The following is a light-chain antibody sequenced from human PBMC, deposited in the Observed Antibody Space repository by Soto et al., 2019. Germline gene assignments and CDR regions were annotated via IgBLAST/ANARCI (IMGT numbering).Light chain of an antibody. Sequence: DIQMTQSPSTLSASVGDRVTITCRASQSITNWLAWYQQRPGNAPKLLIYKASTLKSGVPSRFSGSGSGTEFTLTISGLPPDDFAAYYCQQCNTYPETFDQGTRVEIK. V-gene: IGKV1-5*03. CDR2: KAS. CDR3: QQCNTYPET. J-gene: IGKJ1*01. CDR1: QSITNW.